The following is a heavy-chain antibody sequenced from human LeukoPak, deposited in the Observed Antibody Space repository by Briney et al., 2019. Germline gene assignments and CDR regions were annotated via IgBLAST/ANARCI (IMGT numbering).Heavy chain of an antibody. D-gene: IGHD2-2*01. Sequence: SSVKVSCKASGGTFSSYAISWVRQAPGQGLEWMGRIIPIFGTANYAQKFQGRVTITADESTSTAYMELSSLRSEDTAVYYCARGGKVVVPAAYFDLWGRGTLVTVSS. J-gene: IGHJ2*01. V-gene: IGHV1-69*15. CDR3: ARGGKVVVPAAYFDL. CDR1: GGTFSSYA. CDR2: IIPIFGTA.